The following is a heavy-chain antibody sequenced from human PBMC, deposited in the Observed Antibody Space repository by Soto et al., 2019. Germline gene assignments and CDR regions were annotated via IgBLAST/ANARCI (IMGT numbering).Heavy chain of an antibody. CDR1: GYIFTSYY. D-gene: IGHD3-22*01. V-gene: IGHV1-46*01. CDR2: INPSGGTT. Sequence: EASVKVSCKTSGYIFTSYYIHWVRQAPGQGLEWMGIINPSGGTTTYAQKFQGRVTMTRDTSTSTVYMELSRLRSDDTAVYYCARAARAVLDYYDSGDPYYYYGMDVWG. CDR3: ARAARAVLDYYDSGDPYYYYGMDV. J-gene: IGHJ6*02.